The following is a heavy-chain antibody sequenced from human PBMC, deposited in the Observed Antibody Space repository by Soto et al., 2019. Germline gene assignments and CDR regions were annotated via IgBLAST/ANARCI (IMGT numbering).Heavy chain of an antibody. CDR3: ARERYSSGWSGGYYFDY. V-gene: IGHV3-21*01. Sequence: EVPLVESGGGLVKPGGSLRLSCAASGFTFSSYSMNWVRQAPGKGLEWVSSISSSSSYIYYADSVKGRFTITRDNAKNSLYLQMNSLRAEDTAVYYCARERYSSGWSGGYYFDYWGQGTLVTVSS. D-gene: IGHD6-19*01. CDR1: GFTFSSYS. CDR2: ISSSSSYI. J-gene: IGHJ4*02.